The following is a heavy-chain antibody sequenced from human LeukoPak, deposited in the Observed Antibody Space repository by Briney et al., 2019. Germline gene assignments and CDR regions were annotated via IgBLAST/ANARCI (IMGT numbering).Heavy chain of an antibody. CDR3: ARHAYSYAHFDYYYYGMDV. CDR1: GGSVSSGSYY. V-gene: IGHV4-61*01. Sequence: PSETLSLTCTVSGGSVSSGSYYWSWIRQPPGKGLEWIGYIYYSGSTNYNPSLKSRVTISVDTSKNQFSLKLSSVTAADTAVYYCARHAYSYAHFDYYYYGMDVWGQGTTVTVSS. D-gene: IGHD5-18*01. CDR2: IYYSGST. J-gene: IGHJ6*02.